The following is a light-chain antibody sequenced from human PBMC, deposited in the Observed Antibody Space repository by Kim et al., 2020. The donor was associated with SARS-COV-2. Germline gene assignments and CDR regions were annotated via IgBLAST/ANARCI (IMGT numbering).Light chain of an antibody. V-gene: IGKV2-28*01. Sequence: AASVPFMSTQSTLHINGNYYLDWYLQKPGQSPRLLIYMSTNRASGVPDRFTGSGSGTDVTLKMRGVQAEDVGVYYCMQALRTVQSLGQGTKVEI. CDR3: MQALRTVQS. CDR2: MST. CDR1: QSTLHINGNYY. J-gene: IGKJ2*03.